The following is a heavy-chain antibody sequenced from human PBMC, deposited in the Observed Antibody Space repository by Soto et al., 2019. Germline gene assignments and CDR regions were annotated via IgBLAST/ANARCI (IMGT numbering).Heavy chain of an antibody. CDR2: ISSNSDTI. Sequence: GGSLRLSCVASGFTADDYAMHWVRQAPGRGLEWVSGISSNSDTIDYADSVKGRFTISRDNAKNSLFLQMNSLRPEDTALYYCAKDMKWGGMTTIHYFDSWGQGTLVTVSS. V-gene: IGHV3-9*02. CDR3: AKDMKWGGMTTIHYFDS. CDR1: GFTADDYA. J-gene: IGHJ4*02. D-gene: IGHD4-17*01.